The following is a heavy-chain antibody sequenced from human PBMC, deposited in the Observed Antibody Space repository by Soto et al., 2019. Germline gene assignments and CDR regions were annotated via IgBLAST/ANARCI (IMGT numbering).Heavy chain of an antibody. CDR1: GFTFSSYA. V-gene: IGHV3-23*01. Sequence: GGSLRLSCAASGFTFSSYAMSWVRQAPGKGLEWVSAISGSGGSTYYADSVKGRFTISRDNSKNTLYLQMNSLRAEDTAVYYCAKVAVLVPAAIGWFDLWGQGTLVTVSS. CDR2: ISGSGGST. J-gene: IGHJ5*02. D-gene: IGHD2-2*01. CDR3: AKVAVLVPAAIGWFDL.